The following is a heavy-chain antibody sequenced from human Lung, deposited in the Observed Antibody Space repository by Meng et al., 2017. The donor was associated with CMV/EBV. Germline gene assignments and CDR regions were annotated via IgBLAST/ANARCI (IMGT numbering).Heavy chain of an antibody. J-gene: IGHJ6*02. D-gene: IGHD2-2*01. CDR2: ISAYNGNT. Sequence: ASVKVSCKASGYTFTGYGINWLRQAPGQGPEWMGWISAYNGNTNSAQRLQGRVTMTTNTSTSTAYMELRSLRSDDTAVYYCARSLGIVVPAELHGMDGWGQGTXVTVSS. CDR1: GYTFTGYG. CDR3: ARSLGIVVPAELHGMDG. V-gene: IGHV1-18*01.